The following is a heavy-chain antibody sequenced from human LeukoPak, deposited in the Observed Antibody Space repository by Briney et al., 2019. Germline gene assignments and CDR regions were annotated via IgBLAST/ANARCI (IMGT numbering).Heavy chain of an antibody. CDR3: ARTMVQGVIITSYFDY. D-gene: IGHD3-10*01. J-gene: IGHJ4*02. Sequence: GALRLLFAAFGLHLSSYAMSWVRQAPGKGLEWVSAISGSGGSTYYADSVKGRFTISRDNSKNTLYLQMNSLRAEDTAVYYCARTMVQGVIITSYFDYWGQGTLVTVSS. CDR1: GLHLSSYA. V-gene: IGHV3-23*01. CDR2: ISGSGGST.